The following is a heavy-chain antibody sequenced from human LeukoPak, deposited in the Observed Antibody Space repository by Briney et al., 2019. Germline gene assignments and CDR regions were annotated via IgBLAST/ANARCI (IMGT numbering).Heavy chain of an antibody. D-gene: IGHD3-3*01. CDR3: ARGITIFGVVTTAYNWFDP. CDR1: GGSISSGSYY. Sequence: PSETLSLTCTVSGGSISSGSYYWSWIRQPAGTGLEWIGRIYTSGSTNYNPSLKSRVTISVDTSKNQFSLKLSSVTAADTAVYYCARGITIFGVVTTAYNWFDPWGQGTLVTVSS. J-gene: IGHJ5*02. CDR2: IYTSGST. V-gene: IGHV4-61*02.